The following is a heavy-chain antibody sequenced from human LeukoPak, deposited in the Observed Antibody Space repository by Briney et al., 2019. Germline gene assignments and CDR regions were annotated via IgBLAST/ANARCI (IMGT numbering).Heavy chain of an antibody. CDR1: GYTLTELS. D-gene: IGHD6-13*01. V-gene: IGHV1-24*01. CDR2: FDPEDGDT. Sequence: GASVKVSCKVSGYTLTELSMHWVRQAPGKGLEWMGGFDPEDGDTIYAQKFQGRVTVTEDTSTDTAYMELSSLRSEDTAVYYCATYPKSSSSWYGSYFDYWGQGTLVTVSS. CDR3: ATYPKSSSSWYGSYFDY. J-gene: IGHJ4*02.